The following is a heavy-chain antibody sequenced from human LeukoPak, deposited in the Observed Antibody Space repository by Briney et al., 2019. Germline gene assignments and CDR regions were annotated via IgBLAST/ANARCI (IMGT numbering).Heavy chain of an antibody. J-gene: IGHJ4*02. CDR3: ARLLGATSGWDYFDY. D-gene: IGHD1-26*01. V-gene: IGHV5-51*01. CDR2: IYPGDSDT. CDR1: GYSFTNYW. Sequence: GESLTISCQASGYSFTNYWIGWVRQMPGKGLEWMGIIYPGDSDTRYSPSFQGQVTISADKSISTAYLQWSSLKASDTAMYYCARLLGATSGWDYFDYWGQGTLVTVSS.